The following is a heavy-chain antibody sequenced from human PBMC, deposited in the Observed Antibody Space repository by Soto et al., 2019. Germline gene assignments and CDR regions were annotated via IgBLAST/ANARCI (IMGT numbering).Heavy chain of an antibody. J-gene: IGHJ4*02. V-gene: IGHV2-5*02. Sequence: SGPTLVKPTQTLTLTCTFSGFSLSTSGVGVGWIRQPPGKALEWLALIYWDDDKRYSPSLKRRLTITKVTSKNQVVLTMTNMDPVDTATYYCALGYSGSYFAYWGQGTLVTVSS. CDR2: IYWDDDK. CDR1: GFSLSTSGVG. D-gene: IGHD1-26*01. CDR3: ALGYSGSYFAY.